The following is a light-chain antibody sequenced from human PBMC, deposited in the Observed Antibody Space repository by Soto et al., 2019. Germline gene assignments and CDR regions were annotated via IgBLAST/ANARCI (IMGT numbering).Light chain of an antibody. J-gene: IGLJ1*01. CDR2: DVS. CDR1: SSDVGGYNY. V-gene: IGLV2-14*03. Sequence: QSVLTQPASVSGSPGQSITISCTGTSSDVGGYNYVSWYQHHPGKAPKLMIFDVSNRPSGVSNRFSGSKSGNTASLTISGLQPGDEADYYCSSYTTSNTRQIVFVTGTKVTVL. CDR3: SSYTTSNTRQIV.